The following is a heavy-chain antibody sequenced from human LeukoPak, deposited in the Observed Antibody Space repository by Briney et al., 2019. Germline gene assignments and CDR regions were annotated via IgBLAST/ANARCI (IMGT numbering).Heavy chain of an antibody. Sequence: GGSLRLSCTASGLTFSTSGFNWVRQAPGKGLEWDASIGPTGSDRYHADSIKGRVTISRDNANNFLYLQMNSLRAEDTAVYYCATETNGRHYDYWGQGTLLTVSS. CDR1: GLTFSTSG. V-gene: IGHV3-21*06. CDR3: ATETNGRHYDY. J-gene: IGHJ4*02. CDR2: IGPTGSDR. D-gene: IGHD1-14*01.